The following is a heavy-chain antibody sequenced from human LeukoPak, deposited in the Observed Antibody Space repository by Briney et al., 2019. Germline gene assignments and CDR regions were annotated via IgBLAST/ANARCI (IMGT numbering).Heavy chain of an antibody. D-gene: IGHD2-2*01. CDR3: ARGGGYCTTTICYSAWFGP. CDR1: GDNVSSNSLA. CDR2: TYYRSKWYT. J-gene: IGHJ5*02. Sequence: SQTLSLTCAISGDNVSSNSLAWNWIRQSPSRGLEWLGRTYYRSKWYTDYAVSVIGRITVNPDTSKNQFSLQLNSVTPEDTAVYYCARGGGYCTTTICYSAWFGPWGQGTLVTVSS. V-gene: IGHV6-1*01.